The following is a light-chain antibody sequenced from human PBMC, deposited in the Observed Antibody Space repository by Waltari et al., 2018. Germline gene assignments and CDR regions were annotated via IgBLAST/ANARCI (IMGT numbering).Light chain of an antibody. V-gene: IGLV1-40*01. CDR2: GST. J-gene: IGLJ2*01. Sequence: QSVLTQPPSVSGAPGPRVTISCPGSRPKIRARYAVHWYQQLPRAAPKPLIYGSTSRPLGVPDRFFGSTSGTSASLAITGLQAEDEADYYCQSYDTSLRVVFGGGTKLTVL. CDR3: QSYDTSLRVV. CDR1: RPKIRARYA.